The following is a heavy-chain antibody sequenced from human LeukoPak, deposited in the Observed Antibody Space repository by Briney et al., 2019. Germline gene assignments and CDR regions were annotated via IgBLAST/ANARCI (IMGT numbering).Heavy chain of an antibody. V-gene: IGHV3-53*01. J-gene: IGHJ4*02. D-gene: IGHD6-19*01. CDR2: IFDAGRT. Sequence: PRGSLRLSCAASGFTVSDTYMSWVRQAAGKGWEWVSTIFDAGRTTYGDSVKGRFTVSRDTYKNTLFLQMKSLRADDTAVYYCAGATKWLAHDFWGQGTLVTVSS. CDR3: AGATKWLAHDF. CDR1: GFTVSDTY.